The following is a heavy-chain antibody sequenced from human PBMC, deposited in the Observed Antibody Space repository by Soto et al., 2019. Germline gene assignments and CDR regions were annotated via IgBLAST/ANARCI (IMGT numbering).Heavy chain of an antibody. CDR2: IWYDGSNT. CDR1: GFSFRSYW. CDR3: VRDLLGSGGHFDY. D-gene: IGHD7-27*01. J-gene: IGHJ4*02. Sequence: PGGSLRLSCAGSGFSFRSYWMHWVRQAPGKGLEWVSHIWYDGSNTYYADSVKGRFTISRDNSRNTLYLQMNSLRAEDTAVYHCVRDLLGSGGHFDYWGQGTPVTVSS. V-gene: IGHV3-33*08.